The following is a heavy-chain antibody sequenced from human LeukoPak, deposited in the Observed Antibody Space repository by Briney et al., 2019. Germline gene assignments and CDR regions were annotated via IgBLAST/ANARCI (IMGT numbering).Heavy chain of an antibody. CDR1: GSTFSSYD. V-gene: IGHV3-33*08. Sequence: GGSLRLSCAASGSTFSSYDMHWVRQAPGKGLEWVAVIWFDGGNRYYADSVKGRFTISRDNSKNTLYLQLNSLRAEDTAVYYCARDSLDTQPRQTAGDIFDYWGQGTLVTVSS. CDR2: IWFDGGNR. J-gene: IGHJ4*02. D-gene: IGHD6-13*01. CDR3: ARDSLDTQPRQTAGDIFDY.